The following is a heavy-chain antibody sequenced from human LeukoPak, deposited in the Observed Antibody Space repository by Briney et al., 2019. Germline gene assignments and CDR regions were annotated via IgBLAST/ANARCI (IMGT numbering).Heavy chain of an antibody. V-gene: IGHV4-34*01. CDR3: ARGENYDFWSSPKAMDY. J-gene: IGHJ4*02. CDR2: INHSGST. CDR1: GGSFSGYY. D-gene: IGHD3-3*01. Sequence: SETLSLTCAVYGGSFSGYYWSWIRQPPGKGLEWIGEINHSGSTNYNPSLKSRVTISVDTSKNQFSLKLSSVTAADTAVYYCARGENYDFWSSPKAMDYWGQGTLVTVSS.